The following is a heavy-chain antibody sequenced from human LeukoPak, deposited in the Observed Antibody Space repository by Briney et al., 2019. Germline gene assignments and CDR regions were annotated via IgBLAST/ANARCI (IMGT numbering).Heavy chain of an antibody. V-gene: IGHV3-30-3*01. Sequence: RSGTYQRLSWAASGLSFDNYAMHSARQAPRTGLEWVALISNDGTNKYYADSVKGRFTMSRYNSMSTVYLEVNSLRAEDTAVYDCAVGLSVWGQGTMVTVSS. CDR2: ISNDGTNK. CDR3: AVGLSV. J-gene: IGHJ3*01. CDR1: GLSFDNYA. D-gene: IGHD1-26*01.